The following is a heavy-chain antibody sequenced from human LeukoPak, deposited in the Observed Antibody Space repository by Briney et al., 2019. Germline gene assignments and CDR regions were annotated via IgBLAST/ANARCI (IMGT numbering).Heavy chain of an antibody. J-gene: IGHJ3*02. CDR2: FDPEDGET. D-gene: IGHD2-8*01. CDR3: ATDQELLYPHAFDI. Sequence: ASVKVSCKVSGYTLAELSMHWVRQAPGKGLEWMGGFDPEDGETIYAQKFQGRVTMTEDTSTDTAYMELSSLRSVDTAVYYCATDQELLYPHAFDIWGQGIMVTVSS. CDR1: GYTLAELS. V-gene: IGHV1-24*01.